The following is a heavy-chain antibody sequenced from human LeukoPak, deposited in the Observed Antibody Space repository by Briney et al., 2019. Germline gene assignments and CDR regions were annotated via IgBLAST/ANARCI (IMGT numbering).Heavy chain of an antibody. CDR3: AKDQVLRGVSYYFDY. D-gene: IGHD3-10*01. J-gene: IGHJ4*02. CDR1: GFTFSSYA. CDR2: ISGSGGST. Sequence: QAGGSLRLSCAASGFTFSSYAMSWVRQAPGKGLEWVSAISGSGGSTYYADSVKGRFTISRDNSKNTLYLQMNGLRAEDAAVYYCAKDQVLRGVSYYFDYWGQGTLVTVSS. V-gene: IGHV3-23*01.